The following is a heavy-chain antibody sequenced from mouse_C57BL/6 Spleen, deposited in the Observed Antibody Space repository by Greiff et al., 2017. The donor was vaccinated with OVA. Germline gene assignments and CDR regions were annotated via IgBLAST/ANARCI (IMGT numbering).Heavy chain of an antibody. CDR3: ARGAYYCGKGSWFAY. Sequence: EVQLVESGPGLVKPSQSLSLTCSVTGYSITSGYYWNWIRQFPGNKLEWMGYIRYDGSNNYNPSLKNRISITRDTSKNQFFLKLNSVTTEDTATYYCARGAYYCGKGSWFAYWGQGTLVTVSA. J-gene: IGHJ3*01. CDR1: GYSITSGYY. D-gene: IGHD1-1*01. V-gene: IGHV3-6*01. CDR2: IRYDGSN.